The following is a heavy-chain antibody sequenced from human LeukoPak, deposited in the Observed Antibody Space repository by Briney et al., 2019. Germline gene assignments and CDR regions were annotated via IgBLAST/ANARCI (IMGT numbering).Heavy chain of an antibody. CDR3: ARGRYYDFWSGYLSGRSFRSGDYYGMDV. CDR1: GGSFSGYY. Sequence: SETLSLTCAVYGGSFSGYYWSWIRQPPGKGLEWIGEINHSGSTNYNPSLKSRVTISVDTSKNQFSLKLSSVTAADTAVYYFARGRYYDFWSGYLSGRSFRSGDYYGMDVWGQGTTVTVSS. J-gene: IGHJ6*02. D-gene: IGHD3-3*01. CDR2: INHSGST. V-gene: IGHV4-34*01.